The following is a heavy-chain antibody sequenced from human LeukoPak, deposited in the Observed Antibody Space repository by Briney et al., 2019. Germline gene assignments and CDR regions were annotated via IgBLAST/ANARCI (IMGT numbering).Heavy chain of an antibody. Sequence: PEGSLRLSCAASGFTFSSYTMDWVRQAPGKGLEWVAYISDSTIYYADSVKGRFTISRDNAKNSLYLHMNSLRAEDTAVYYCARDHHRRHYDSQARDTFDVWGQGTMVTVSS. V-gene: IGHV3-48*01. D-gene: IGHD3-22*01. CDR3: ARDHHRRHYDSQARDTFDV. CDR2: ISDSTI. CDR1: GFTFSSYT. J-gene: IGHJ3*01.